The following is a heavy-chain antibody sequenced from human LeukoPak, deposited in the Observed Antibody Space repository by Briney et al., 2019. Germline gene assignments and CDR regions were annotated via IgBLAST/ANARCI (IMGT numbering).Heavy chain of an antibody. CDR3: AREGIAAAHDAFDI. J-gene: IGHJ3*02. D-gene: IGHD6-13*01. V-gene: IGHV4-4*07. Sequence: SETLSLTCTVSGGSISSYYWSWIRQPAGKGLEWIGRIYTSGGTNYNPSLKSRVTISVDTSKNQFSLKLSSVTAADTAVYYCAREGIAAAHDAFDIWGQGTMVTVSS. CDR1: GGSISSYY. CDR2: IYTSGGT.